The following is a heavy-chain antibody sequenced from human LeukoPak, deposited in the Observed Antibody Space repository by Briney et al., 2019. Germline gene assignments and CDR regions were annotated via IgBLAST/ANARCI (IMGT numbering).Heavy chain of an antibody. J-gene: IGHJ4*02. CDR3: ARMVATGHSDY. CDR1: GFTFSRYW. D-gene: IGHD5-12*01. Sequence: GGSLRLSCAASGFTFSRYWMHWVRQAPGKGLVWASRINSDGSSTTYADSVKGRFTISRDNTKNTLYLQTNSLRAEDTAVYYCARMVATGHSDYWGQGTPVTVSS. CDR2: INSDGSST. V-gene: IGHV3-74*01.